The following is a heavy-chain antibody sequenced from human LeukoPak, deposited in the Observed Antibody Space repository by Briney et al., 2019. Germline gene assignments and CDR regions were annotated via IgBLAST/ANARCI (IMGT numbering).Heavy chain of an antibody. Sequence: PSETLSLTCAVSGGSISSGSYYWSWIRQPAGKGLEWIGRIYTSGSTNYNPSLKSRVTISVDTSKNQFSLKLSSVTAADTAVYYCARDPVYYDSSGYYFDASDIWGQGTMVTISS. J-gene: IGHJ3*02. CDR3: ARDPVYYDSSGYYFDASDI. D-gene: IGHD3-22*01. CDR1: GGSISSGSYY. CDR2: IYTSGST. V-gene: IGHV4-61*02.